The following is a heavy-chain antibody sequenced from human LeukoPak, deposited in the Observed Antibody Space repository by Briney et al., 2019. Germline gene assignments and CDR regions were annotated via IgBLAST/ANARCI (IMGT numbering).Heavy chain of an antibody. V-gene: IGHV3-23*01. J-gene: IGHJ4*02. CDR1: GFTFSSYA. D-gene: IGHD6-13*01. CDR2: ISGSGGST. Sequence: LSGGSLRLSCAASGFTFSSYAMSWVRQAPGKGLEWVSAISGSGGSTYYADSVKGRSTISRDNSKNTLYLQMNSLRAEDTAVYYCAKTGTPWYYFDYWGQGTLVTVSS. CDR3: AKTGTPWYYFDY.